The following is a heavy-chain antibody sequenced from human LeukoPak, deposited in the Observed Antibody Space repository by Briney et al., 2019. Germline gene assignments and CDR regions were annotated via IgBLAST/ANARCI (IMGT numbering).Heavy chain of an antibody. J-gene: IGHJ4*02. Sequence: GGSLRLSCAASGFTFSSYSMNWVRQAPGKGLEWVSYISSSSTIYYADSVKGRFTISRDNAKNSLYLQMNSLRAEDTAVYYCAREAYCSGGSCDTGDFDYWGQGTLVTVSS. CDR3: AREAYCSGGSCDTGDFDY. CDR1: GFTFSSYS. D-gene: IGHD2-15*01. V-gene: IGHV3-48*01. CDR2: ISSSSTI.